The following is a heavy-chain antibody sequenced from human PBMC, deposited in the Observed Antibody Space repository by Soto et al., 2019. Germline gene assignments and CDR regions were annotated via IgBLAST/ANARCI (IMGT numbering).Heavy chain of an antibody. V-gene: IGHV4-4*02. D-gene: IGHD6-19*01. Sequence: QVQLQESGPGLVKPSGTLSLTCTVSGGSIKTDVWWSWLRRPPGKGLEWIGEIYQNGHTNYNPSLKRRVAMSVDTSKNQFSLTLASVTAADTAMYYCARDAAVAGETDRFDYWGQGSLVTVSS. CDR1: GGSIKTDVW. CDR3: ARDAAVAGETDRFDY. CDR2: IYQNGHT. J-gene: IGHJ4*02.